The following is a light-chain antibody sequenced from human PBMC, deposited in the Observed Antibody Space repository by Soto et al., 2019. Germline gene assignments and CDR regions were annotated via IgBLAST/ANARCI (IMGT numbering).Light chain of an antibody. Sequence: EIVVTQSPGTLSLSPGERATLSCRASQSVSNNHLTWYQQKPGQAPRLLIYGASSRATGIPDRFSGYGSGTDFTLTISRLEPEDFAVYYCLQYGSSPRTFGQGTKVDIK. V-gene: IGKV3-20*01. CDR1: QSVSNNH. CDR2: GAS. CDR3: LQYGSSPRT. J-gene: IGKJ1*01.